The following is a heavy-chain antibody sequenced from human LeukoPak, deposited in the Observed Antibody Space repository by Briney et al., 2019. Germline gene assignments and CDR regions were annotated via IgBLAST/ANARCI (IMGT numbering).Heavy chain of an antibody. Sequence: PSETLSLTCAVYGGSFSGYYWSWIRQSPGKGLEWLGYINYSGSTYYNPSLKSRVTISVDTSKNQFSLKLSSVTAADTAVYYCARDGGPRDGSGPYWYFDYWGQGTLVTVSS. CDR2: INYSGST. CDR3: ARDGGPRDGSGPYWYFDY. D-gene: IGHD5-24*01. V-gene: IGHV4-34*01. CDR1: GGSFSGYY. J-gene: IGHJ4*02.